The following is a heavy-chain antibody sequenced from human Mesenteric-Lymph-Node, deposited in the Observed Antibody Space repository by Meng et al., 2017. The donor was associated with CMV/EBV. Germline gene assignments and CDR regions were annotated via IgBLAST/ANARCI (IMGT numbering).Heavy chain of an antibody. CDR3: ARDWRRTVTTYAYYYYYGMDV. J-gene: IGHJ6*02. V-gene: IGHV3-66*02. CDR2: IYSGGST. CDR1: GFTFSSYY. Sequence: GGSLRLSCAASGFTFSSYYMSWVRQAPGKGLEWVSVIYSGGSTYYADSVKGRFTISRDNSKNTLYLQMNSLRAEDTAVYYCARDWRRTVTTYAYYYYYGMDVWGQGTTVTVSS. D-gene: IGHD4-17*01.